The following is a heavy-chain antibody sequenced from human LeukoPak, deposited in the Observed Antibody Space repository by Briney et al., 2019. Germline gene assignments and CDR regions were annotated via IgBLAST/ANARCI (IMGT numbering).Heavy chain of an antibody. CDR1: GFTVSSNY. J-gene: IGHJ4*02. CDR2: IYSGGST. V-gene: IGHV3-53*01. CDR3: ARSSGWYGEYYFDY. Sequence: GGSLRLSCAASGFTVSSNYMSWVRQAPGKGLEWVSVIYSGGSTYYADSVKGRFTISRDNSKNTLYLQMNSLRAEDTAVYYCARSSGWYGEYYFDYWGQGTLVTVSS. D-gene: IGHD6-19*01.